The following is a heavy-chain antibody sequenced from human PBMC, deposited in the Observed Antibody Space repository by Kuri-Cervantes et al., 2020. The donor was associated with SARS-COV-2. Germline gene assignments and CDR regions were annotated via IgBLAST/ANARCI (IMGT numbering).Heavy chain of an antibody. J-gene: IGHJ4*02. V-gene: IGHV1-2*02. Sequence: ASVKVSCKASGYTFTGYYMHWVRQAPGQGLEWMGWINPNSGGTNYAQKFQGRVTMTRDTSTSTVYMELSSLRSEDTAVYYCARAGDRYYWGQGTLVTVSS. CDR3: ARAGDRYY. CDR2: INPNSGGT. D-gene: IGHD3-10*01. CDR1: GYTFTGYY.